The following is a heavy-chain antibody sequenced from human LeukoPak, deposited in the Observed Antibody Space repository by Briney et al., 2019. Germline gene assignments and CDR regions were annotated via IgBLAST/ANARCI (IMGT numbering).Heavy chain of an antibody. D-gene: IGHD5-12*01. J-gene: IGHJ4*02. V-gene: IGHV4-59*06. CDR1: GGSISSYY. CDR3: AREAEGGYSGYDQPAAHNRAFDY. Sequence: KSSETLSLTCTVSGGSISSYYWSWIRQHPGKGLEWIGYIYYSGSTYYNPSLKSRVTISVDTSKNQFSLKLSSVTAADTAVYYCAREAEGGYSGYDQPAAHNRAFDYWGQGTLVTVSS. CDR2: IYYSGST.